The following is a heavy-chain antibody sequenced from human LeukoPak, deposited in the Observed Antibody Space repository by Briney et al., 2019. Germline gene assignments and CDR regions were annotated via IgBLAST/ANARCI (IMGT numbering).Heavy chain of an antibody. CDR1: GYTFTSYG. Sequence: GASVKVSCKASGYTFTSYGISWVRRAPGQGLEWMGWISAYNGNTNYAQKLQGRVTMTTDTSTSTAYMELRSLRSDDTAVYYCARSSSTIAAAGTILYYYYGMDVWGQGTTVTVSS. CDR3: ARSSSTIAAAGTILYYYYGMDV. V-gene: IGHV1-18*01. J-gene: IGHJ6*02. CDR2: ISAYNGNT. D-gene: IGHD6-13*01.